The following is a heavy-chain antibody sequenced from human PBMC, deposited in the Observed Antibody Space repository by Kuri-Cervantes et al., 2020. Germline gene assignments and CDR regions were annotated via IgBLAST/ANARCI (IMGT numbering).Heavy chain of an antibody. CDR1: GFTFSSYA. CDR3: AKSDRDITGTTDY. CDR2: ISYDGSNK. V-gene: IGHV3-30-3*01. Sequence: GESLKISCAASGFTFSSYAMHWVRQAPGKGLEWVAVISYDGSNKYYAGSVTGRFTISRDNSRNTLYLQMNSLRAEDTAIYYCAKSDRDITGTTDYWGQGTLVTVSS. D-gene: IGHD1-20*01. J-gene: IGHJ4*02.